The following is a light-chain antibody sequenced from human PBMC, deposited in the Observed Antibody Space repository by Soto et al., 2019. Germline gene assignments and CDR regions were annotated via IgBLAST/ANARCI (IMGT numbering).Light chain of an antibody. CDR2: AAS. CDR3: QQSYRTPPT. CDR1: QSISSY. J-gene: IGKJ4*01. Sequence: DIQMTQSPSSLSASVGDRVTITCRASQSISSYLNWYQQKPGKAPKLLIYAASSLQSGVPSRFSGSGSGTDFTLPISSLQPEDFASYYCQQSYRTPPTFGGGTKVEIK. V-gene: IGKV1-39*01.